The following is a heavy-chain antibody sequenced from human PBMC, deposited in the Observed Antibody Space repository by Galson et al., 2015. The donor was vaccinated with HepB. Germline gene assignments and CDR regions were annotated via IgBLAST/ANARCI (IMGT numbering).Heavy chain of an antibody. CDR1: GFTFSSYA. Sequence: SLRLSCAASGFTFSSYAMHWVRQAAGKGLDFVSAISSRGDSTYYADSVKGRFTISRDNSKNTLYLQMSSLRAEDTALYYCVKCQQGYSGYDYLDYWGQGTLVTVSS. D-gene: IGHD5-12*01. V-gene: IGHV3-64D*06. J-gene: IGHJ4*02. CDR2: ISSRGDST. CDR3: VKCQQGYSGYDYLDY.